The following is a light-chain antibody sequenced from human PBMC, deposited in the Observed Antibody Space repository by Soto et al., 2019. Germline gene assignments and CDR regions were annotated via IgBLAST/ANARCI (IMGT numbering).Light chain of an antibody. CDR2: DAS. CDR3: QQRSTWPLT. V-gene: IGKV3-11*01. CDR1: QSVSSY. J-gene: IGKJ4*01. Sequence: EMVLTQSPATLYLSPGERATLSCSASQSVSSYLAWYQQKPGQAPRLLIYDASNRATGIPARFSGSGSGTDFTLTISSLEPEDFAVYYCQQRSTWPLTCGGGTKVEIK.